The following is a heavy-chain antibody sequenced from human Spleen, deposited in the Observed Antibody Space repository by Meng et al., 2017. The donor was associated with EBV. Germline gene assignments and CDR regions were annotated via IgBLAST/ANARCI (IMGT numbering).Heavy chain of an antibody. D-gene: IGHD3-16*02. J-gene: IGHJ4*02. V-gene: IGHV4-39*01. CDR2: FYYSITT. CDR1: GGSISSSRYC. CDR3: ARVPRHWGSSRHRVGY. Sequence: QLQYSGPRAVRLSETLSLPCLVVGGSISSSRYCGAWIRQPPGKGLEWIGSFYYSITTYYNPSLKSRITISVDTSKNQLSLKLSSVTAADTAVYYCARVPRHWGSSRHRVGYWGQGTLVTVSS.